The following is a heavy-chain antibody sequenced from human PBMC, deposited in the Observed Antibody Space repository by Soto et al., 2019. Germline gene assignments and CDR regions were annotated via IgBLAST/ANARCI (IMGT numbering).Heavy chain of an antibody. Sequence: QVQLQESGPGLVKPSETLSLTCTVSGGSIGRGDYYWSWIRQPPGKGLEWIGYIYHSGSTYYNPFLKRRGTISVDTSTNQFSLKVKSVTAADTAMYYCARGDRRFDPWGQGTLVTVSS. CDR3: ARGDRRFDP. J-gene: IGHJ5*02. CDR1: GGSIGRGDYY. CDR2: IYHSGST. V-gene: IGHV4-30-4*01.